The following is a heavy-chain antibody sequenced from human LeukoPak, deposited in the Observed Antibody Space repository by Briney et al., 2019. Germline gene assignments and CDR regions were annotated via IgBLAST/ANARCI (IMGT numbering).Heavy chain of an antibody. V-gene: IGHV3-7*01. D-gene: IGHD1-1*01. CDR2: IDPTGSQK. CDR1: QLTFNGSW. J-gene: IGHJ4*02. CDR3: AIWTSGNY. Sequence: GGSLRLSCADSQLTFNGSWMNWVRHDPGKGLEWVANIDPTGSQKRYVDSVRGRFTISKDNPGASLYLDMHSLRAEDTAIYYCAIWTSGNYWGQGTLVTVSS.